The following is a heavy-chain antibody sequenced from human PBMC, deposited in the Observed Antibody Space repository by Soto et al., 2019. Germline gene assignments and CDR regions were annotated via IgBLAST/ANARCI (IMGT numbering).Heavy chain of an antibody. Sequence: PGGSLRLSCTASGFIFSDHGMHWVRQAPGKGLEWVASISGSVGSTFYADSVKGRFTISRDNYLNTLDLQLNSLRAEDTAVYYCAKDRTIASRTFDSWGQGALVT. CDR1: GFIFSDHG. CDR3: AKDRTIASRTFDS. V-gene: IGHV3-23*01. D-gene: IGHD6-6*01. CDR2: ISGSVGST. J-gene: IGHJ4*02.